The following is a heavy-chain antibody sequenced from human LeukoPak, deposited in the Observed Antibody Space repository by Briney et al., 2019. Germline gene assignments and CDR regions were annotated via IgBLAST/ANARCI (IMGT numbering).Heavy chain of an antibody. Sequence: GGSLRLSCTASGFTFSDYAMSWVRQAPGRGLEWVSGISGSGGSIRYADSVKGRFIISRDNSKNTLYLQMNSLRAEDTAVYYCAKGGDGYNYYFDYWGQETLVTVSS. D-gene: IGHD5-24*01. CDR1: GFTFSDYA. CDR2: ISGSGGSI. CDR3: AKGGDGYNYYFDY. V-gene: IGHV3-23*01. J-gene: IGHJ4*02.